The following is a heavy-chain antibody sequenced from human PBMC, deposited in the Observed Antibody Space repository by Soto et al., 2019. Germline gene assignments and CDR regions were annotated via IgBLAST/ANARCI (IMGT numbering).Heavy chain of an antibody. CDR2: IGTAGDT. CDR1: GFTFSSYD. Sequence: PGGSLRLSCAASGFTFSSYDMHWVRQATGKGLEWVSAIGTAGDTYYPGSVKGRFTISRENAKNSLYLQMNSLRAGDTAVYYCARSRGYSYGYGNYGMDVWGQGTTVTVSS. D-gene: IGHD5-18*01. CDR3: ARSRGYSYGYGNYGMDV. V-gene: IGHV3-13*01. J-gene: IGHJ6*02.